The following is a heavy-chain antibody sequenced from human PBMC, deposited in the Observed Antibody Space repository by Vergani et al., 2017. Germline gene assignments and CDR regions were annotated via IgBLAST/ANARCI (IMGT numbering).Heavy chain of an antibody. J-gene: IGHJ6*03. CDR2: IYYSGST. D-gene: IGHD3-3*01. CDR1: GGSINSHNYY. CDR3: ARQYYDFWIGYYNGPGYYYYYMDV. V-gene: IGHV4-31*03. Sequence: QVQLQESGPGLVKPSQTLSLTCTVSGGSINSHNYYWSWIRQHPGKGLEWIGYIYYSGSTYYNPSLKSRVTISVDTSKNQFSLKLSSVTAADTAVYYCARQYYDFWIGYYNGPGYYYYYMDVWGKGTTVTVSS.